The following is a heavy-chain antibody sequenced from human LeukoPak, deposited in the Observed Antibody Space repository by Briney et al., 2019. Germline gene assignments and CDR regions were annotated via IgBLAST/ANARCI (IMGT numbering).Heavy chain of an antibody. V-gene: IGHV4-59*08. CDR1: GGSISSYY. Sequence: SETLSLTCTVSGGSISSYYWSWIRQPPGKGLEWIGYIYYSGSTNYNPSLKSRVTISIDTSKNQFSLKLNSVTAADTAVYYCARTEVGYWFDPWGQGTLVTVSS. CDR2: IYYSGST. CDR3: ARTEVGYWFDP. J-gene: IGHJ5*02. D-gene: IGHD1-26*01.